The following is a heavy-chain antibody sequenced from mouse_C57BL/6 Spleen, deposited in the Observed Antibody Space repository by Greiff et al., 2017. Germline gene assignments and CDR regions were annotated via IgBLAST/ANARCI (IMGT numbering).Heavy chain of an antibody. V-gene: IGHV14-4*01. J-gene: IGHJ4*01. Sequence: EVQLQQSGAELVRPGASVKLSCTASGFNIKDDDMHWVKQRPEQGLEWIGWSDPENGDTEYASKFTGKATRTADTSSNTAYLQLSSLTSEDTAVYYCTTVYGNPLMVYWGHGTSVTVSS. CDR2: SDPENGDT. CDR1: GFNIKDDD. D-gene: IGHD2-1*01. CDR3: TTVYGNPLMVY.